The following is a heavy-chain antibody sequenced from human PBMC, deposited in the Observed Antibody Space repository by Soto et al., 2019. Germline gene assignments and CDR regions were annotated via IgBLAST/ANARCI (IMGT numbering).Heavy chain of an antibody. Sequence: QVQLQESGPGLVKPSETLSLSCTVSSGSISGYYWSWIRQPPGKGLEWIGSIYSSGTTYYNPSLKSRVTMSVDTSKIRFSLNLSSVTAADTAVYYCARQASYDFWDGRFYYNYYMDVWGKGTPVTVSS. V-gene: IGHV4-59*08. CDR1: SGSISGYY. CDR3: ARQASYDFWDGRFYYNYYMDV. CDR2: IYSSGTT. J-gene: IGHJ6*03. D-gene: IGHD3-3*01.